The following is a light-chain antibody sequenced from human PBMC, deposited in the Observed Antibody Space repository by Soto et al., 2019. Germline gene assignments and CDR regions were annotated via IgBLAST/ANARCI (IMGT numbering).Light chain of an antibody. J-gene: IGKJ5*01. Sequence: IVMTQSPGTLSLSPVERVTLSCRASQTTSPKYVAWYQQRRGLAPRLLVYGASKRAAGIPDRFRGSGSGPEFSLTISGLEPEDFAVYFCNHFGSSPPVTFGQGTRLEIK. CDR1: QTTSPKY. CDR2: GAS. V-gene: IGKV3-20*01. CDR3: NHFGSSPPVT.